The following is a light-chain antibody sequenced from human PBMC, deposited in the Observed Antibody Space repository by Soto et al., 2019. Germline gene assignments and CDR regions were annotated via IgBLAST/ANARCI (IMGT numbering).Light chain of an antibody. CDR1: NSNIATNY. V-gene: IGLV1-47*01. J-gene: IGLJ1*01. CDR2: RDN. CDR3: AAWDDTVRSYV. Sequence: QSVLTQPPSVSGTPGQRVTISCSGGNSNIATNYVHWFQQLPGTAPKVLSNRDNQRPSGVPDRFSGSKSGTSASLAISGLRSEDEAEYYCAAWDDTVRSYVFGTGTKVTVL.